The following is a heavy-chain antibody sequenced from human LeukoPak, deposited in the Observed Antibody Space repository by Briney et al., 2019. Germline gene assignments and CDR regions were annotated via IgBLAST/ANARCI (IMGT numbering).Heavy chain of an antibody. V-gene: IGHV4-39*02. CDR1: GGSINSSSYY. Sequence: PSETLSLTCTVSGGSINSSSYYWGWLRQPPGKGLEWIGSIYYSGSTYYNPSLKSRVTISVDTSKNQFSLKLSSVTAADTAVYYCARDEQQPPYNWFDPWGQGTLVTVSS. CDR2: IYYSGST. J-gene: IGHJ5*02. CDR3: ARDEQQPPYNWFDP. D-gene: IGHD6-13*01.